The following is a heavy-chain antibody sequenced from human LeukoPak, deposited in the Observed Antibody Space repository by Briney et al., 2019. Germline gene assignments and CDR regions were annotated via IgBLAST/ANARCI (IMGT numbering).Heavy chain of an antibody. V-gene: IGHV4-59*12. J-gene: IGHJ3*02. CDR1: GVSISSYY. CDR3: AKSNGYGLVDI. D-gene: IGHD3-10*01. CDR2: IYYSGST. Sequence: SETLSLTCTVAGVSISSYYVSWIGQPPGNGLEWIGYIYYSGSTNYNPSLKSRVTISVDTSKNQFSLKLNSVTAADTAVYYCAKSNGYGLVDIWGQGTMVTVSS.